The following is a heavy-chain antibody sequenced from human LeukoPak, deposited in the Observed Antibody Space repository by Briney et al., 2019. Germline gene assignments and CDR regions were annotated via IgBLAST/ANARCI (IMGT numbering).Heavy chain of an antibody. CDR1: GSTFSNYP. CDR2: ISSDGVGT. J-gene: IGHJ5*02. Sequence: PGGSLRLSCAASGSTFSNYPMHWVRQAPGKGLEYVSGISSDGVGTYYAYSVKGRFSISRDNSKNTLYLQLGSLRVEDMAEYYCAREVSGDSGGRYSRSFDPRGEGT. D-gene: IGHD6-19*01. V-gene: IGHV3-64*01. CDR3: AREVSGDSGGRYSRSFDP.